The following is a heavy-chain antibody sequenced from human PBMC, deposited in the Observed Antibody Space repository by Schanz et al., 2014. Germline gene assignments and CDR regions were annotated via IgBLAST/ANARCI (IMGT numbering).Heavy chain of an antibody. CDR2: ISGGGGTR. V-gene: IGHV3-23*01. CDR3: AKDSCSSTTCYGYGMDV. Sequence: DVQLLESGGGLVQPGGSLRLSCAASGFTFSSYAMSWVRQAPGKGLEWVLGISGGGGTRNYADSVKGRFTVFRDNSKRTLYLEINDPRAEDTAVYYCAKDSCSSTTCYGYGMDVWGQGSTVTVSS. D-gene: IGHD2-2*01. CDR1: GFTFSSYA. J-gene: IGHJ6*02.